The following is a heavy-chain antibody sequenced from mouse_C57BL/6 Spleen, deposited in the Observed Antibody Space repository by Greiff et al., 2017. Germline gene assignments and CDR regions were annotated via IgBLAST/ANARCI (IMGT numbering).Heavy chain of an antibody. J-gene: IGHJ1*03. CDR1: GYTFTSYW. Sequence: VQLQQPGAELVKPGASVKLSCKASGYTFTSYWMHWVKQRPGQGLEWIGMIHPNSGSTNYNEKFKSKATLTVDKSSSTAYMQLSSLTSEDSAVYYLARGENFYYGSSYGYFDVWGTGTTVTVSS. V-gene: IGHV1-64*01. D-gene: IGHD1-1*01. CDR2: IHPNSGST. CDR3: ARGENFYYGSSYGYFDV.